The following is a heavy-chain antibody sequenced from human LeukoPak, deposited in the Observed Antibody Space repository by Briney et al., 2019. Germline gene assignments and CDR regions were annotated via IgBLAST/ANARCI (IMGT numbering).Heavy chain of an antibody. V-gene: IGHV3-7*01. CDR2: IKQDGSEK. D-gene: IGHD3-16*01. J-gene: IGHJ4*02. Sequence: PGGSLRLSCAASGFTSSSYWMSWVRQAPGKGLEWVANIKQDGSEKYYVDSVKGRFTISRDNAKNSLYLQMNSLRAEDTAVYYCAGGFGRYDYWGQGTLVTVSS. CDR3: AGGFGRYDY. CDR1: GFTSSSYW.